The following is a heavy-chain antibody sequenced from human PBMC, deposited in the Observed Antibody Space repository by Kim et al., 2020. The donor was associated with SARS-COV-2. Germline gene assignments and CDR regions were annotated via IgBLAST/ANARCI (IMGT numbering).Heavy chain of an antibody. CDR3: TRVPPYSNSCWDAFDI. Sequence: LSLTCAASGFTFSDSAMYWVRQASGKGLEWVGRIRSKANSYATAYDVSVKGRFIISRDDSKNTAYLQMNSLKTEDTAIYYCTRVPPYSNSCWDAFDIWGQGTMVTVSS. D-gene: IGHD2-2*01. V-gene: IGHV3-73*01. CDR1: GFTFSDSA. CDR2: IRSKANSYAT. J-gene: IGHJ3*02.